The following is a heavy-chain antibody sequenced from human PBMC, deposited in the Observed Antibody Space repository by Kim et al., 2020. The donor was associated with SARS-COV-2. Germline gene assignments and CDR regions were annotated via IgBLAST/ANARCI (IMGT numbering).Heavy chain of an antibody. D-gene: IGHD1-1*01. Sequence: GGSLRLSCAASGFTFSGSALHWVRQASGKGLEWVGRIRSKANGYATAYAASLKGRFTISRDDSKNTAYLQMNSLKTEDTAVYSCTSVPGTTLAFWDAFDIWCQGTMVSVSS. CDR1: GFTFSGSA. CDR2: IRSKANGYAT. V-gene: IGHV3-73*01. J-gene: IGHJ3*02. CDR3: TSVPGTTLAFWDAFDI.